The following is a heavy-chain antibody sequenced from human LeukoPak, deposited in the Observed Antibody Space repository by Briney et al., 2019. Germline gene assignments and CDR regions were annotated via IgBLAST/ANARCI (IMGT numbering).Heavy chain of an antibody. J-gene: IGHJ4*02. Sequence: GASVKVSCKASGYTFTGYYMHWVRQAPGRGLEWMGWINPNSGGTNYAQKFQGWVTMTRDTSISTAYMELSRLRSDDTAVYYCARTPTRSIRILRWPSVEYYFDYWGQGTLVTVSS. V-gene: IGHV1-2*04. CDR2: INPNSGGT. CDR3: ARTPTRSIRILRWPSVEYYFDY. D-gene: IGHD4-23*01. CDR1: GYTFTGYY.